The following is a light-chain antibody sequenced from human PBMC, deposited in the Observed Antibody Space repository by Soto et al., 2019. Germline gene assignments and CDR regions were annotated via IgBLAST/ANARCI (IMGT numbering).Light chain of an antibody. CDR3: QQYGNSSYT. CDR2: GAS. Sequence: EIVLTQSPGTLSLSPGERATLSCRASQSVSSSFLAWYQQRPGQAPRLLIYGASARAAGIPARFSGSGSGTDFTLAISRLEPEDFAIYYCQQYGNSSYTFGQGTKLEI. J-gene: IGKJ2*01. V-gene: IGKV3-20*01. CDR1: QSVSSSF.